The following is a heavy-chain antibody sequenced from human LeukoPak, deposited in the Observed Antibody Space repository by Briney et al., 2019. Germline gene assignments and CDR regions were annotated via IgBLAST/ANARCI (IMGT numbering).Heavy chain of an antibody. V-gene: IGHV3-66*01. CDR3: ARSDPPIAAAGSFDY. CDR2: IYGGGRT. CDR1: GFTVSSNY. D-gene: IGHD6-13*01. J-gene: IGHJ4*02. Sequence: GGSLRLSCAASGFTVSSNYMSWVRQAPGKGLEWVSVIYGGGRTYYADSVKGRFTISRDISKNTLYLQMNSLRAEDTAVYYCARSDPPIAAAGSFDYWGQGTLVTVSS.